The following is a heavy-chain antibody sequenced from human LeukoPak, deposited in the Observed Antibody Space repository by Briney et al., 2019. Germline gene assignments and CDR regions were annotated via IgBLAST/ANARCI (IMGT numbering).Heavy chain of an antibody. CDR1: GFTVSSNY. CDR2: IYSGGST. J-gene: IGHJ4*02. Sequence: PGGSLRLSCAASGFTVSSNYMSWVRQAPGKGLEWVSVIYSGGSTYYADSVKGRFTISGDNSKNTLYLQMNSLRAEDTAVYYCASSYTPYYFDYWGQGTLVTVSS. V-gene: IGHV3-53*01. CDR3: ASSYTPYYFDY.